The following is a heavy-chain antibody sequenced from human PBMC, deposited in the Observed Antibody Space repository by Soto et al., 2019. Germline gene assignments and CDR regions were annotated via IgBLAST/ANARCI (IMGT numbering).Heavy chain of an antibody. Sequence: QVQLVQSGAEVKKPGASVKVSCKASGYTVTSYDINWVRQATGQGRERMGWMNPNSGNTGYAQKLHGRVTMTRNTSIITAYMELSSLRSQATSVYYCAREYSSGWSKDWGQGTLVTVSS. CDR3: AREYSSGWSKD. D-gene: IGHD6-19*01. CDR2: MNPNSGNT. J-gene: IGHJ4*02. CDR1: GYTVTSYD. V-gene: IGHV1-8*01.